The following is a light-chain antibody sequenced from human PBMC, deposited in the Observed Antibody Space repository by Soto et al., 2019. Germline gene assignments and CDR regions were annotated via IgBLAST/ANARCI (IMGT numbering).Light chain of an antibody. J-gene: IGKJ2*01. V-gene: IGKV1-39*01. CDR1: QIIGNY. CDR3: QQSYNTPYT. CDR2: AAS. Sequence: DIQMTQSPSSLSASVGARVTITCRASQIIGNYLNWYQQKPGKAPKLLIFAASSLQSGVPSRFSGSGSGTDFTLTISSLQPEDFATYYCQQSYNTPYTFGQGTKLEIK.